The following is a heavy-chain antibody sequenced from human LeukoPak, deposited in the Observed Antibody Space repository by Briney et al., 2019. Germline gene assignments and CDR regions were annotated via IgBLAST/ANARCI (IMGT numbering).Heavy chain of an antibody. CDR2: ISGSGGST. D-gene: IGHD6-13*01. CDR3: AKDRYSSTWYSSDWFDP. CDR1: GFTFSNYA. V-gene: IGHV3-23*01. J-gene: IGHJ5*02. Sequence: GGSLRLSCAASGFTFSNYAMSWIRQAPGKGLEWVSAISGSGGSTYYADSVKGRFTISRDNSKNTLYLQMNSLRAEDTAVYYCAKDRYSSTWYSSDWFDPWGQGTLVTVSS.